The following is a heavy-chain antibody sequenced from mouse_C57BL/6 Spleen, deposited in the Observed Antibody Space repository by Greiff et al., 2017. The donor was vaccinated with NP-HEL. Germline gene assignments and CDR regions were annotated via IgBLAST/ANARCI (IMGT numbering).Heavy chain of an antibody. CDR1: GYTFTSYW. J-gene: IGHJ1*03. CDR3: ALTGTRNYWYFDV. V-gene: IGHV1-64*01. Sequence: QVQLQQPGAELVKPGASVKLSCKASGYTFTSYWMHWVKQRPGQGLEWIGMIHPNSGSTNYNEKFKSKATLTVDKSSSTAYMQLSSLTSEDSAVYYCALTGTRNYWYFDVWGTGTTVTVSS. D-gene: IGHD4-1*01. CDR2: IHPNSGST.